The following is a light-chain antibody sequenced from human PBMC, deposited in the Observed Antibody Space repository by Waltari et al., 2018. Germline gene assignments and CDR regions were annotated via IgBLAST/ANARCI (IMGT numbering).Light chain of an antibody. V-gene: IGKV1-5*03. CDR2: KAS. Sequence: DMQMTQSPSTLSASVGGRLTITCRASQSISSWLAWYQQKPGKAPKLLIYKASSLESGVPSRFSGSGSGTEFTLTISSLQPDDFATYYCQQYNSYWTFGQGTKVEIK. CDR1: QSISSW. CDR3: QQYNSYWT. J-gene: IGKJ1*01.